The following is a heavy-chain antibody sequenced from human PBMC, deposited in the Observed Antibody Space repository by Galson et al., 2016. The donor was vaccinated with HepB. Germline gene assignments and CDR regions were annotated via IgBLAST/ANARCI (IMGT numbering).Heavy chain of an antibody. V-gene: IGHV3-30*03. D-gene: IGHD4-17*01. CDR2: ISFNEDKK. J-gene: IGHJ6*02. Sequence: RLSCAVSGFTFRKYGMHWVRQPPGKGLQWVAAISFNEDKKFYLDSVRGRFTVSRDSSKNTLYLQLNSLRPDDTAVYFCARGDYGASFYYGVDVWGQGTTVTVSS. CDR1: GFTFRKYG. CDR3: ARGDYGASFYYGVDV.